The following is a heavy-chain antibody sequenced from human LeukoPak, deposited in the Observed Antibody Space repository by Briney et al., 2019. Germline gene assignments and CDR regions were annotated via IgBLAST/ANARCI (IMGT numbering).Heavy chain of an antibody. CDR3: ARVRSSWNTFDY. CDR2: IKTSGST. Sequence: KPSETLSLICRVSGASISTYYWSWIRQPVGKGLEWIGQIKTSGSTHYNSSLESRVTMSLDTSKKQFSLNLTSVTAADTAVYYCARVRSSWNTFDYWGQGTLVTVSS. J-gene: IGHJ4*02. CDR1: GASISTYY. D-gene: IGHD6-13*01. V-gene: IGHV4-4*07.